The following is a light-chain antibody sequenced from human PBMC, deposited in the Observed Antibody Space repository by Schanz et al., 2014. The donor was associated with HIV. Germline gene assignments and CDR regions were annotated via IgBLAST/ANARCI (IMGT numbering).Light chain of an antibody. V-gene: IGLV1-51*02. CDR3: GTWDTSLSAWV. CDR2: NNN. Sequence: QSVLTQPPSASGTTGQRVTIFCSGSSSNIGSNPVNWYQHLPGTAPKVVIYNNNKRPSGIPDRFSGSKSGTSATLGITGLQTGDEADYFCGTWDTSLSAWVFGGGTKLTVL. CDR1: SSNIGSNP. J-gene: IGLJ3*02.